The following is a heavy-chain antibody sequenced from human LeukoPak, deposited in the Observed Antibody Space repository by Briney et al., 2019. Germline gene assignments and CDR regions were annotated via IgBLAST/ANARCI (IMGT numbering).Heavy chain of an antibody. Sequence: ASVCPSCKASGYTFADYYIHWVRQAPGQGLEWMGLINPNTGGTDYSQIYQGRVTMARDTSITTAYMELSRLRSDDTAVYYCARRPIVGVPAPIDYWGEGTLVTVSS. CDR3: ARRPIVGVPAPIDY. J-gene: IGHJ4*02. CDR1: GYTFADYY. D-gene: IGHD2-2*01. CDR2: INPNTGGT. V-gene: IGHV1-2*02.